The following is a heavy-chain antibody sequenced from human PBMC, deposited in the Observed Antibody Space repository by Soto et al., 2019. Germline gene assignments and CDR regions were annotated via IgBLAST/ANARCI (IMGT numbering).Heavy chain of an antibody. CDR3: APLSVSLSGPYGIHV. V-gene: IGHV4-39*01. CDR2: MFYSGLT. CDR1: GYSVTSSDYY. D-gene: IGHD2-15*01. J-gene: IGHJ6*02. Sequence: SETLSLTCSVSGYSVTSSDYYWAWIRQPPGKGLEWIGSMFYSGLTYYNPSLKSRVTLSVDTSKNQFSVRLNSVTAVDTAVYYCAPLSVSLSGPYGIHVWGQGTTVTVSS.